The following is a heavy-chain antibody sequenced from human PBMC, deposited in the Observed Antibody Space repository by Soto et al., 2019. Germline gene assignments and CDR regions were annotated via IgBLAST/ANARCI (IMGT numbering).Heavy chain of an antibody. CDR2: IYHSGST. CDR3: ARANMVRGVILTFDY. D-gene: IGHD3-10*01. Sequence: QLQLQESGSGLVKPSQTLSLTCAVSGGSISSGGYSWSWIRQPPGKGLEWIGYIYHSGSTYYNPSLKSRVTISVDRSKNQFYLKLSSVTAADTAVCYCARANMVRGVILTFDYWGQGTLVTVSS. V-gene: IGHV4-30-2*01. J-gene: IGHJ4*02. CDR1: GGSISSGGYS.